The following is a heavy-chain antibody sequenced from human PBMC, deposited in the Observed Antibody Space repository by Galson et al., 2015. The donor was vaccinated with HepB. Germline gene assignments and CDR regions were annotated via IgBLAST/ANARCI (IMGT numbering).Heavy chain of an antibody. V-gene: IGHV3-48*01. Sequence: SLRLSCAASGFTFSSYSMNWVRQAPGKGLEWVSYISSSSTIYYADSVKGRFTVSRDNAKNSLYLQMNSLRAEDTAVYYCASGGGGVTAMTDYWGQGTLVTVSS. CDR1: GFTFSSYS. CDR2: ISSSSTI. D-gene: IGHD2-21*02. J-gene: IGHJ4*02. CDR3: ASGGGGVTAMTDY.